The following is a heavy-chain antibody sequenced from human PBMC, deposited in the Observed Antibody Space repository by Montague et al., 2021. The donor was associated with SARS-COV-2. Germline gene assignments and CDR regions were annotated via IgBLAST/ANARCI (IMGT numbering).Heavy chain of an antibody. CDR2: INSDGSST. V-gene: IGHV3-74*01. CDR3: ARAPNWNYPFDY. Sequence: SLRLSCAASGFTFSRYWMHWVRQAPGKGLVWVSGINSDGSSTSNADSAKGRFTISRDNAKNTLYLQMNSLRAEDTAVYYCARAPNWNYPFDYWGRGTLVAVSS. CDR1: GFTFSRYW. J-gene: IGHJ4*02. D-gene: IGHD1-7*01.